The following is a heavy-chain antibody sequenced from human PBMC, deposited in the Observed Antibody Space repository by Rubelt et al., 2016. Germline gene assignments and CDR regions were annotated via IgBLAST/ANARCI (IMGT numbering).Heavy chain of an antibody. CDR3: ARHAGDGGNSEDWFDP. CDR2: IDPSDSYT. CDR1: GYSFTSYW. J-gene: IGHJ5*02. V-gene: IGHV5-10-1*01. Sequence: EVQLVQSGAEVKKPGESLRISCKGSGYSFTSYWISWVRQMPGNGLEWMGRIDPSDSYTNYSPSFQGNGTISADKSISTAYLQWSSLKASDTAMYYCARHAGDGGNSEDWFDPWGQGTLVTVSS. D-gene: IGHD4-23*01.